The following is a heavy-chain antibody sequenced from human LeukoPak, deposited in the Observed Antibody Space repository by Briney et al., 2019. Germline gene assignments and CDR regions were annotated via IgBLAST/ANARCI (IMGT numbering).Heavy chain of an antibody. Sequence: EGSLRLSCAASGFTVSSNYMSWVRQAPGKGLEWVSVIYSGGNTYYADSVTGRFTISRDNSKNTLYLQMNSLRAEDTAVYYCARVGEGAAKDWGQGTLVTVSS. D-gene: IGHD1-26*01. J-gene: IGHJ4*02. CDR1: GFTVSSNY. V-gene: IGHV3-53*01. CDR2: IYSGGNT. CDR3: ARVGEGAAKD.